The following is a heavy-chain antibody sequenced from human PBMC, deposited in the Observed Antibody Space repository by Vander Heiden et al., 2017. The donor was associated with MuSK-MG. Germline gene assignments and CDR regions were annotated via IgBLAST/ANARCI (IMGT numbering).Heavy chain of an antibody. CDR1: GGTFSSYA. CDR3: ARDPLIHDSSGYYYYYMDV. D-gene: IGHD3-22*01. J-gene: IGHJ6*03. V-gene: IGHV1-69*12. Sequence: QVQLVQSGAEVKKPGSSVKVSCKASGGTFSSYAISWVRQAPGEGLEWMGGIIPIVGTANYAQKFQGRVTITADESTSTAYMELSSLRSEDTAVYYCARDPLIHDSSGYYYYYMDVWGQGTTVTVSS. CDR2: IIPIVGTA.